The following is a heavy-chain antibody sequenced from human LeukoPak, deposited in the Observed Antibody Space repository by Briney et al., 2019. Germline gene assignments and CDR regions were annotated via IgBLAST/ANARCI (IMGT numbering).Heavy chain of an antibody. D-gene: IGHD2-2*01. Sequence: SVKVSCKASGGTFSSYAVSWVRQALGQGLEWMGGIIPIFGTANYAQKFQGRVTITTDESTSTAYMELSSLRSEDTAVYYCARAGGKDCSSTSCYENYFDYWGQGTLVTVSS. CDR2: IIPIFGTA. J-gene: IGHJ4*02. CDR1: GGTFSSYA. V-gene: IGHV1-69*05. CDR3: ARAGGKDCSSTSCYENYFDY.